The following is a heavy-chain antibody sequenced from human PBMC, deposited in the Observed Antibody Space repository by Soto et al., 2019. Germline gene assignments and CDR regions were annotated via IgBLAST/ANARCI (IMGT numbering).Heavy chain of an antibody. Sequence: PGGSLRLSCAASGFTFSSYGMHWVRQAPGKGLEWVAVISYDGSNKYYADSVKGRFTISRDNSKNTLYLQMNSLRAEDTAVYYCANTAPEYSSSGGFDYWGPGTLVTVSS. CDR1: GFTFSSYG. D-gene: IGHD6-6*01. J-gene: IGHJ4*02. V-gene: IGHV3-30*18. CDR2: ISYDGSNK. CDR3: ANTAPEYSSSGGFDY.